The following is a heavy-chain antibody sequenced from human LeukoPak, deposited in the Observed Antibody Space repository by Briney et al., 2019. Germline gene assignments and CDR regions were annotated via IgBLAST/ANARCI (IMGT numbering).Heavy chain of an antibody. CDR2: INHSGST. D-gene: IGHD4-11*01. V-gene: IGHV4-34*01. J-gene: IGHJ6*03. Sequence: SETLSLTCAVYGGSFSGYYWSWIRQPPGKGLEWIGEINHSGSTNYNPSLKSRVTISVDTSKNRFSLKPSPVTAADTAVYYCARGPRTTVYYYYYYMDVWGKGTTVTVSS. CDR1: GGSFSGYY. CDR3: ARGPRTTVYYYYYYMDV.